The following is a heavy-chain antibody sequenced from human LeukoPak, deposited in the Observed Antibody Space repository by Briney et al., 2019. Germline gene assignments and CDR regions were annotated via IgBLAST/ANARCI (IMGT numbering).Heavy chain of an antibody. Sequence: SETLSLTCTVPGGSISSYYWSWIRQPPGKGLEWIGYIYYSESTNYNASLKSRVTISVDTSKNQFSLKLTSVTAADTAVFYCATGKPEVGSSGSFDYWGQGALVTVSS. J-gene: IGHJ4*02. V-gene: IGHV4-59*12. CDR1: GGSISSYY. D-gene: IGHD1-26*01. CDR2: IYYSEST. CDR3: ATGKPEVGSSGSFDY.